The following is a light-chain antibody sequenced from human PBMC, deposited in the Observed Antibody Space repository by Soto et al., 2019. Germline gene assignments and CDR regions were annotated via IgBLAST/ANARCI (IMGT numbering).Light chain of an antibody. Sequence: EIVFTQSPGTLSLSPGERATLSCRASQSVSSSYLAWYQQKPGQAPRLLIYEASNRATGIPARFSGSGSGADFTLTISSLQPEDFATYYCQQSYSSITFGQGTLLEN. V-gene: IGKV3D-7*01. CDR3: QQSYSSIT. CDR1: QSVSSSY. CDR2: EAS. J-gene: IGKJ5*01.